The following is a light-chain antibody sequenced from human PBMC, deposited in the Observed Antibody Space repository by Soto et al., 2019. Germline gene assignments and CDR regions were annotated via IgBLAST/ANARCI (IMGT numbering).Light chain of an antibody. J-gene: IGLJ2*01. CDR2: DVN. V-gene: IGLV2-14*01. CDR1: SGDVGGYNY. Sequence: QSVLTQPASVSGSPGQSITISCTGTSGDVGGYNYVSWYQQDPGKAPKLMIYDVNNRPSGVSNRFSGSKSGNTASLTISGLQAEDEAYYYCSSYTSSSTLAVFGGGTKLTVL. CDR3: SSYTSSSTLAV.